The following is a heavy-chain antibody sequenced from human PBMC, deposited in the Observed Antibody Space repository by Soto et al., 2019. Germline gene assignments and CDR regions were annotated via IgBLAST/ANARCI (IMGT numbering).Heavy chain of an antibody. V-gene: IGHV3-23*01. Sequence: GGSMTLSSAASGFTFSSDAMSWVRQAPGKGLEWVSAISGSGGSTYYADSVKGRFTISRDNSKNTLYLQMNSLRAEDTAVYYCSKAVSRSWFFFDYWGQGTLVTVSS. CDR2: ISGSGGST. CDR3: SKAVSRSWFFFDY. D-gene: IGHD6-13*01. J-gene: IGHJ4*02. CDR1: GFTFSSDA.